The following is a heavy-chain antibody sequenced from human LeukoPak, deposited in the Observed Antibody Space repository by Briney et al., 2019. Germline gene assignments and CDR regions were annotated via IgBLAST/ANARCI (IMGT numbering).Heavy chain of an antibody. Sequence: ASVKVSCTASGYTFTTYGITWVRQAPGQGLEWMGWISAYNGHTYSAQKLQGRVSMTTDTSRSTAYMELRSLRSDDTAVYYCVRCEYSGGPLDYWGQGTLVTVSS. J-gene: IGHJ4*02. V-gene: IGHV1-18*01. CDR3: VRCEYSGGPLDY. CDR2: ISAYNGHT. CDR1: GYTFTTYG. D-gene: IGHD1-26*01.